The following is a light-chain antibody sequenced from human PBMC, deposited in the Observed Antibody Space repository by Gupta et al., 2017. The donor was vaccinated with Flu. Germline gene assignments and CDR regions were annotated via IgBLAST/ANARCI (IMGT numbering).Light chain of an antibody. J-gene: IGLJ3*02. V-gene: IGLV2-14*01. CDR3: TSYTGTRTWV. CDR1: SSDVGTYNY. Sequence: QSALTQPASVSGSPGPSITISCTGSSSDVGTYNYVSWDKQYPGKAPKVMIYEGSNRPAGVSNRFAGSKAGNTASLTISGLQAEDEADDYCTSYTGTRTWVFGGGTKLTVL. CDR2: EGS.